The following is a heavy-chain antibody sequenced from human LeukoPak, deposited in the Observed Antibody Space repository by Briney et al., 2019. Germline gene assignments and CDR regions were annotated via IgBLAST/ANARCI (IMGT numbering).Heavy chain of an antibody. J-gene: IGHJ4*02. CDR2: ISGSGTNT. CDR1: GFTFSNYA. Sequence: GGSLRLSCVASGFTFSNYAMTWVRQAPGKGLEWVSTISGSGTNTHYADSVKGRFTISRDNSKNTVYLQMNSLRADDAAIYYCAKDSGSGSLWGQGTLVTVSS. D-gene: IGHD3-10*01. CDR3: AKDSGSGSL. V-gene: IGHV3-23*01.